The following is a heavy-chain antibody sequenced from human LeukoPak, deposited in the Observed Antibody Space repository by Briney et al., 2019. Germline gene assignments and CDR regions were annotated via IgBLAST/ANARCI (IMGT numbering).Heavy chain of an antibody. D-gene: IGHD3-10*01. CDR3: ARYYYGSGSYYSDY. CDR1: GYTFTSYG. V-gene: IGHV1-18*01. J-gene: IGHJ4*02. CDR2: ISAYNGNT. Sequence: ASVKVSCEASGYTFTSYGISWVRQAPGQGLEWMGWISAYNGNTNYAQKLQGRVTMTTDTSTSTAYMELRSLRSDDTAVYYCARYYYGSGSYYSDYWGQGTLVTVSS.